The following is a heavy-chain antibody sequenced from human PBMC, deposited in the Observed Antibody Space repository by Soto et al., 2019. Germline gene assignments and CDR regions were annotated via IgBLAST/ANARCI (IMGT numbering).Heavy chain of an antibody. CDR2: IIPILGIA. V-gene: IGHV1-69*04. CDR1: GYTFTSYG. Sequence: SVKVSCKASGYTFTSYGISWVRQAPGQGLEWMGRIIPILGIANYAQKFQGRVTITADKSTSTAYMELSSLRSEDTAVYYCARDSSSWGPYFDYWGQGTLVTVSS. D-gene: IGHD6-13*01. CDR3: ARDSSSWGPYFDY. J-gene: IGHJ4*02.